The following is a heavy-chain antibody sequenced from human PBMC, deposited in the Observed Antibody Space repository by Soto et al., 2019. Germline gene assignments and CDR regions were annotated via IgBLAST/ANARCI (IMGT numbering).Heavy chain of an antibody. CDR3: TRVYGDCSSSRCSYYFXY. CDR1: GFTFSDSA. Sequence: GGSLRLSCAASGFTFSDSAMHWVRQASGKGLEWVGRIRSKANNYATAYAVSVKGRFTISRDDSKSMAYLQMSSLKTEDTAVYYCTRVYGDCSSSRCSYYFXYWGQGTLVTVSS. CDR2: IRSKANNYAT. J-gene: IGHJ4*02. D-gene: IGHD2-2*01. V-gene: IGHV3-73*01.